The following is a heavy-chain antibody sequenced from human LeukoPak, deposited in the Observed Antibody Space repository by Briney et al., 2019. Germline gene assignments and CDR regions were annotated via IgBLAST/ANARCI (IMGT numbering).Heavy chain of an antibody. J-gene: IGHJ5*02. V-gene: IGHV4-34*01. CDR1: GGSFSDDF. CDR2: VFHDGIA. CDR3: ARGVVSTSRPPNNRFDP. Sequence: PSETLSLTCAVYGGSFSDDFWTWIRLAPEKGLEWIGEVFHDGIANYNPSLKSRAFVSVDTSKKQFSLRLSSVTAADTAIYYCARGVVSTSRPPNNRFDPWGQGTLVTVSS. D-gene: IGHD2-2*01.